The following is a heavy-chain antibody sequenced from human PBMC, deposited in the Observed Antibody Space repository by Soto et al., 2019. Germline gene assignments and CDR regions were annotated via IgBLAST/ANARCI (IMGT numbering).Heavy chain of an antibody. Sequence: PSETLSLTCAVSGCSISSGGYSWIWIRQPPGKGLEWIGYIYHSGSTYYNPSLKSRVTISVDRSKNQFSLKLSSVTAADTAVYYCARAYTTAIAAAGTWWFDPWGQGTLVTVSS. D-gene: IGHD6-13*01. CDR3: ARAYTTAIAAAGTWWFDP. J-gene: IGHJ5*02. CDR2: IYHSGST. CDR1: GCSISSGGYS. V-gene: IGHV4-30-2*01.